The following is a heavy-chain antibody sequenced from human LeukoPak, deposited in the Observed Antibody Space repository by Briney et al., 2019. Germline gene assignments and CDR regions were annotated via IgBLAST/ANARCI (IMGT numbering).Heavy chain of an antibody. CDR2: IIPIFGTA. CDR3: ARDLGSRRSSWYGLSDY. D-gene: IGHD6-13*01. CDR1: GGTFSSYV. J-gene: IGHJ4*02. Sequence: SVKVSCKASGGTFSSYVISWVRQAPGQGLEWMGGIIPIFGTANYAQKFQGRVTITTDESTSTAYMELSSLRSEDTAVYYCARDLGSRRSSWYGLSDYWGQGTLVTVSS. V-gene: IGHV1-69*05.